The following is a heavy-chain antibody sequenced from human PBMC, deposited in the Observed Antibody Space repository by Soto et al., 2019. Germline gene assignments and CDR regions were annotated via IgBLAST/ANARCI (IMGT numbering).Heavy chain of an antibody. V-gene: IGHV3-30*18. CDR1: GFTFSSYG. Sequence: PGGSLRLSCAASGFTFSSYGMHWVRQAPGKGLEWVAVISYDGSNKYYADFVKGRFTISRDNSKNTLYLQMNSLRAEDTAVYYCAKDKGTLRPQELVRGGNGMDVWGQGTTVTVSS. CDR2: ISYDGSNK. D-gene: IGHD6-6*01. CDR3: AKDKGTLRPQELVRGGNGMDV. J-gene: IGHJ6*02.